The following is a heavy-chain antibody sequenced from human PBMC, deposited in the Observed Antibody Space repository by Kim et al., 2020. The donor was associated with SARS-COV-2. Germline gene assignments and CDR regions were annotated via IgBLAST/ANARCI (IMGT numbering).Heavy chain of an antibody. J-gene: IGHJ6*02. D-gene: IGHD2-2*01. V-gene: IGHV3-33*05. Sequence: GGSLRLSCTASGFSFSSYGIHWVRQAPGKGLEWVAVISYDGSTKYYEDSVKGRFTISRDFSKTTVYLQMNSLRGEDTAVYYCARDQFSSCSPAIYHFQYGMDVWGQGTPVTVSS. CDR1: GFSFSSYG. CDR2: ISYDGSTK. CDR3: ARDQFSSCSPAIYHFQYGMDV.